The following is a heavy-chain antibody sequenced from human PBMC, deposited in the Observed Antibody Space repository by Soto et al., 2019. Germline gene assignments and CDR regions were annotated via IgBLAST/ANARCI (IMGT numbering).Heavy chain of an antibody. V-gene: IGHV4-34*01. CDR3: ARGGWGCTNGVCSPRYYYYYYGMDV. J-gene: IGHJ6*02. CDR2: INHSGST. CDR1: GGSFSGYY. D-gene: IGHD2-8*01. Sequence: SETRSLTXAVYGGSFSGYYWSWIRQPPGKGLEWIGEINHSGSTNYNPSLKSRVTISVDTSKNQFSLKLSSVTAADTAVYYCARGGWGCTNGVCSPRYYYYYYGMDVWGQGTTVTVSS.